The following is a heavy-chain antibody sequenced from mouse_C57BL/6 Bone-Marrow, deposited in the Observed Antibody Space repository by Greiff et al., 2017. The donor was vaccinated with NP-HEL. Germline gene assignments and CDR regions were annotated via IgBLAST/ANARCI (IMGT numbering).Heavy chain of an antibody. J-gene: IGHJ2*01. CDR2: IDPSDSYT. Sequence: QVQLQQPGAELVRPGTSVKLSCKASGYTFTSYWMHWVKQRPGQGLEWIGVIDPSDSYTNYNQKFKGKATLTVDTSSSTAYMQLSSLTSEDSAVYYCARGGWLRRGGGYWGQGTTLTVSS. CDR3: ARGGWLRRGGGY. D-gene: IGHD2-2*01. V-gene: IGHV1-59*01. CDR1: GYTFTSYW.